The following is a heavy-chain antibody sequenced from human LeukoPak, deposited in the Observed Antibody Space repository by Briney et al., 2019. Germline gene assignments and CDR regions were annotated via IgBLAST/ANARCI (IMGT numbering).Heavy chain of an antibody. Sequence: SETLSLTCTVSGGSISSYYWSWIRQPPGKGLEWIGYIYYSGSTNYNPSLKSRVTISVDTSKNQFSLKLSSVTAADTAVYYCARGPYYGSGINKLNYYYYYGMDVWGQGTTVTVSS. D-gene: IGHD3-10*01. J-gene: IGHJ6*02. CDR2: IYYSGST. CDR3: ARGPYYGSGINKLNYYYYYGMDV. V-gene: IGHV4-59*01. CDR1: GGSISSYY.